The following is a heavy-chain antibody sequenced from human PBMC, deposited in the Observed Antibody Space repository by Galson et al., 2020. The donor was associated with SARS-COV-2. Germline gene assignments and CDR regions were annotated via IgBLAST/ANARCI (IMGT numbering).Heavy chain of an antibody. Sequence: SETLSLTCAVSGGSISGTDHYWSWIRQPAGKGLEWIGLIHSSGFTYYNPSLKSRVAISVDTSKNQFSLKVTSVTAADTAVYFCAAGPVAGTGEWGQGALVTVSS. CDR2: IHSSGFT. CDR3: AAGPVAGTGE. CDR1: GGSISGTDHY. J-gene: IGHJ4*02. D-gene: IGHD6-19*01. V-gene: IGHV4-61*02.